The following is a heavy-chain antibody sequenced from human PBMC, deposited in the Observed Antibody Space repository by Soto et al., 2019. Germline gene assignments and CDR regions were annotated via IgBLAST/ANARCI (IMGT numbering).Heavy chain of an antibody. CDR3: ARASLDSYSCSWYFDY. D-gene: IGHD6-13*01. Sequence: GGSLRLSCAASGFTFSSYGMHWVRQAPGKGLEWVAVIWYDGSNKYYADSVKGRFTISRDNSKNTLYLQMNSLRAEDTAVYYCARASLDSYSCSWYFDYWGQGTLVTVSS. V-gene: IGHV3-33*01. CDR2: IWYDGSNK. CDR1: GFTFSSYG. J-gene: IGHJ4*02.